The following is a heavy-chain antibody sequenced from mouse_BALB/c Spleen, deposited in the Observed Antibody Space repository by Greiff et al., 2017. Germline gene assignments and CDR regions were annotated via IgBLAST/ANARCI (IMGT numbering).Heavy chain of an antibody. D-gene: IGHD2-10*02. V-gene: IGHV5-17*02. CDR1: GFTFSSFG. CDR2: ISSGSSTI. CDR3: ARSYGLSYAMDY. Sequence: EVQGVESGGGLVQPGGSRKLSCAASGFTFSSFGMHWVRQAPEKGLEWVAYISSGSSTIYYADTVKGRFTISRDNPKNTLFLQMTSLRSEDTAMYYCARSYGLSYAMDYWGQGTSVTVSS. J-gene: IGHJ4*01.